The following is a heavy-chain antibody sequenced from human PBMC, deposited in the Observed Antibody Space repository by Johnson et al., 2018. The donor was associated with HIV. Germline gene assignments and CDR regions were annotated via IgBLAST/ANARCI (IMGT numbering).Heavy chain of an antibody. CDR1: GFTFSSYW. V-gene: IGHV3-7*05. CDR3: ALEAVRSTDAFDI. D-gene: IGHD3-10*01. CDR2: IQQDGSEK. Sequence: VQLVESGGGLVQPGGSLRLSCAASGFTFSSYWMSWVRQSPGKGLEWVANIQQDGSEKYYVDSVKGRFTISRDNAKNSLYLQTNSLRAEDTAVYYCALEAVRSTDAFDIWGQGTMVIVSS. J-gene: IGHJ3*02.